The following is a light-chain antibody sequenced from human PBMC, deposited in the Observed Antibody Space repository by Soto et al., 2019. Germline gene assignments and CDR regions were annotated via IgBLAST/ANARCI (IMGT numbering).Light chain of an antibody. J-gene: IGLJ2*01. CDR2: EVS. CDR3: SSYTSSSTLV. Sequence: QSALTQPASGSGSPVQWITISCTGTSSDVGGYNYVSWYQQHPGKAPKLMIYEVSNRTSGVSNRFSGSKSGNTASLTISGLQAEDEADYYCSSYTSSSTLVFGGGTKLTVL. V-gene: IGLV2-14*01. CDR1: SSDVGGYNY.